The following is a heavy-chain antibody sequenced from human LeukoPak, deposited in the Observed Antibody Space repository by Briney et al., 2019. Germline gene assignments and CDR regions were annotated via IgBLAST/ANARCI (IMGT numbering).Heavy chain of an antibody. V-gene: IGHV3-30*02. D-gene: IGHD6-13*01. CDR3: AKGPRIASPPFFDY. CDR2: IRYDGSNK. Sequence: GGSLRLSCAASGFTFSSYGMHWVRQAPGKGLEWVAFIRYDGSNKYYADSVKGRFTISRDNSKNTLYLQMNSLRAEDTAVYYCAKGPRIASPPFFDYWGQGTLVTVSS. CDR1: GFTFSSYG. J-gene: IGHJ4*02.